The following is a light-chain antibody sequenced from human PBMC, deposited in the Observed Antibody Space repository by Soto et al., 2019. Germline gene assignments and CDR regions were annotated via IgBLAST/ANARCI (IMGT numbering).Light chain of an antibody. Sequence: NFMLTQPHSVSESPGKTVTISCTRSSGSNATNYVQWFQQRPGSVSPTVIYEDNQGHSGVPDRFSGSIDSSSKSASLTISGLTTEDEADYHCQTCDSGNHVIFGGGAQLTVL. CDR3: QTCDSGNHVI. J-gene: IGLJ2*01. CDR1: SGSNATNY. CDR2: EDN. V-gene: IGLV6-57*04.